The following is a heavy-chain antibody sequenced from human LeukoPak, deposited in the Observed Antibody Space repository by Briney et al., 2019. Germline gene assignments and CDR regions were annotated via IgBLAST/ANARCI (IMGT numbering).Heavy chain of an antibody. CDR2: ISSSSSYI. J-gene: IGHJ2*01. CDR3: ARDRVPAATHWYFDL. Sequence: GGSLRLSCAASGFTFSSYSMNWVRQAPGKGLEWVSSISSSSSYIYYADSVKGRFTISRDNAKNSLYLQMNSLRAEGTAVYYCARDRVPAATHWYFDLWGQGTLVTVSS. D-gene: IGHD2-2*01. V-gene: IGHV3-21*04. CDR1: GFTFSSYS.